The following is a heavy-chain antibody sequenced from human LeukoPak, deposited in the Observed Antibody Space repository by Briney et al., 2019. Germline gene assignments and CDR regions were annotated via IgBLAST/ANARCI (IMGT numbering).Heavy chain of an antibody. CDR2: ISSSSSYI. Sequence: PGGSLRLSCAASGFIFSSYSMNWVRQAPGKGLEWVSFISSSSSYIYYADSVKGRFTISRDNAKNSLYLQMNSLRAEDTAVYYCARDQGNGEYYHGMGVWGQGTTVTVSS. D-gene: IGHD7-27*01. CDR1: GFIFSSYS. J-gene: IGHJ6*02. V-gene: IGHV3-21*01. CDR3: ARDQGNGEYYHGMGV.